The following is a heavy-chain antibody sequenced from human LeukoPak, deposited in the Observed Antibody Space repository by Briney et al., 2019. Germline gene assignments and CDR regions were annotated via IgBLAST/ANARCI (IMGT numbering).Heavy chain of an antibody. Sequence: YPGGSLRLSCAASGFAVSSNYMSWVRQAPGKGLEWVSVIYSGGSTYYADSVKGRFTISRDNSKNTLYLQMNSLGAEDTAVYYCARNRDFDYWGQGTLVTVSS. CDR1: GFAVSSNY. CDR2: IYSGGST. D-gene: IGHD1/OR15-1a*01. V-gene: IGHV3-53*01. J-gene: IGHJ4*02. CDR3: ARNRDFDY.